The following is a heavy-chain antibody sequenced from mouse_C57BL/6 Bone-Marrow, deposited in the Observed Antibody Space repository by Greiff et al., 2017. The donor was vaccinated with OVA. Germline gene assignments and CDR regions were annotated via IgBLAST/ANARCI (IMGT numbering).Heavy chain of an antibody. CDR1: GYTFTDYE. CDR3: TRGYSNYYAMDY. Sequence: VQLQQSGAELVRPGASVTLSCKASGYTFTDYEMHWVKQTPVHGLEWIGAIDPATGGTAYNQKFKGKAILTADKSSSPSYMELRSLTSEYSAVYYCTRGYSNYYAMDYWGQGTSVTVSS. CDR2: IDPATGGT. V-gene: IGHV1-15*01. D-gene: IGHD2-5*01. J-gene: IGHJ4*01.